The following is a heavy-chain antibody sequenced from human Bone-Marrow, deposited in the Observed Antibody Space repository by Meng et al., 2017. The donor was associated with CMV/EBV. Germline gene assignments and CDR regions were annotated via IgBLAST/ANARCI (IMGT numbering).Heavy chain of an antibody. CDR1: GYTFTGYY. D-gene: IGHD7-27*01. CDR3: ARVWVYYYGMDV. CDR2: INPNSGGT. V-gene: IGHV1-2*02. Sequence: ASVKVSCKASGYTFTGYYMHWVRQDPGQGLEWMGWINPNSGGTNYAQKFQGRVTMTRDTSISKAYMELSSLRSEDTAVYYCARVWVYYYGMDVWGQGTTVTVSS. J-gene: IGHJ6*02.